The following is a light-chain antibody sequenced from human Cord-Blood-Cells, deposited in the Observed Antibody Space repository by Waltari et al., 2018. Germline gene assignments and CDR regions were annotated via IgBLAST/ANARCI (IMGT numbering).Light chain of an antibody. CDR2: EVS. Sequence: QSALPQPASVSGSPGQSITISCPATSRDVGGYNYVSWYQQHPGKAPKLMIYEVSNRPSGVSNRFSGSKSGNTASLTISGLQAEDEADYYCSSYTSSSTYVFGTGTKVTVL. V-gene: IGLV2-14*01. CDR1: SRDVGGYNY. J-gene: IGLJ1*01. CDR3: SSYTSSSTYV.